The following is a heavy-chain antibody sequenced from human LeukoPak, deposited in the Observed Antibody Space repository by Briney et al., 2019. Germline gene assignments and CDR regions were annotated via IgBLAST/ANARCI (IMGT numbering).Heavy chain of an antibody. Sequence: GGSLRLSCAASGFTFDDYGMSWVRQAPGKGLEWVSGINWNGGSTGYADSVKGRFTISRDNAKSSVYLQMNTLRAEDTAVYYCATSADSSGNDWGQGTLVTVSS. D-gene: IGHD3-22*01. V-gene: IGHV3-20*04. CDR3: ATSADSSGND. CDR2: INWNGGST. J-gene: IGHJ4*02. CDR1: GFTFDDYG.